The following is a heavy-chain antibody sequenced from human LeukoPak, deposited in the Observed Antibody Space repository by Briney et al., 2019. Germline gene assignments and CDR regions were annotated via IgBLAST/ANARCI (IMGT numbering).Heavy chain of an antibody. CDR2: INTDGSST. V-gene: IGHV3-74*01. CDR3: ARRSGYSGYDLGY. D-gene: IGHD5-12*01. J-gene: IGHJ4*02. Sequence: GGSLRLSCAASGSTFSSYWMHWVRHAPGKGLVWVSRINTDGSSTSYADSVKGRFTISRDNAKNTLYLQMNSLRAEDTAVYYCARRSGYSGYDLGYWGQGTLVTVSS. CDR1: GSTFSSYW.